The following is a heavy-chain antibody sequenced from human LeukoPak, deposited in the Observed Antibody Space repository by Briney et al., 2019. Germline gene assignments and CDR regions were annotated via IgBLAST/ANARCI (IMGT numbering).Heavy chain of an antibody. CDR2: IYYSGST. CDR1: GGSLSSYY. D-gene: IGHD6-13*01. J-gene: IGHJ4*02. CDR3: ARVDSSSWYYFDY. V-gene: IGHV4-59*01. Sequence: SETLSLTCTVSGGSLSSYYWSWVRQPPGKGLEWIGYIYYSGSTNYNPSLKSRVTISVAPSKNQFSLKLSSVTAADTAVYYCARVDSSSWYYFDYWGQGTLVTVSS.